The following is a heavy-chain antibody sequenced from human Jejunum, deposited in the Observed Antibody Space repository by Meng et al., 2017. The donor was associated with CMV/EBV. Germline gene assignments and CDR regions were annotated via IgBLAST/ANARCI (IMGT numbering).Heavy chain of an antibody. CDR2: IKPDGSAE. D-gene: IGHD3-3*01. V-gene: IGHV3-7*01. Sequence: LSLSCAASGFTFGNFWMNWVRQAPGRGLEWVANIKPDGSAEYYVDSVKGRFTISRDNPKNSLYLQMNSLKDEDTAVYYCLGGHYTGSWGQGTLVTVSS. CDR1: GFTFGNFW. J-gene: IGHJ5*02. CDR3: LGGHYTGS.